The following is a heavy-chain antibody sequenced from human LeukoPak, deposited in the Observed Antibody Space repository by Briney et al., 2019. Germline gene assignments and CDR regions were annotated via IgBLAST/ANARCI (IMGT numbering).Heavy chain of an antibody. J-gene: IGHJ4*02. V-gene: IGHV1-2*02. CDR3: ARVGGNSGTYLANDY. CDR1: GFMFTGYY. CDR2: IHPNSGGT. D-gene: IGHD1-26*01. Sequence: GASVKVSCKASGFMFTGYYMHWMRQAPGQGLEWMGYIHPNSGGTKYAPKFQGRVTLTRDTSISTAYMELSSLTSDDTAVYYCARVGGNSGTYLANDYWGQGTLVTVSS.